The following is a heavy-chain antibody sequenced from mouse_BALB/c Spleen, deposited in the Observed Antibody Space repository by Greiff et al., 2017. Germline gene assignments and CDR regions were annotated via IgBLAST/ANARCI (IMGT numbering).Heavy chain of an antibody. Sequence: DVKLVESGGGLVKPGGSLKLSCAASGFTFSSYTMSWVRQTPEKRLEWVATISSGGSYTYYPDSVKGRFTISRDNAKNTLYLQMSSLKSEDTAMYYCTREGTTVVAWYFDVWGAGTTVTVSS. CDR2: ISSGGSYT. CDR1: GFTFSSYT. CDR3: TREGTTVVAWYFDV. V-gene: IGHV5-6-4*01. J-gene: IGHJ1*01. D-gene: IGHD1-1*01.